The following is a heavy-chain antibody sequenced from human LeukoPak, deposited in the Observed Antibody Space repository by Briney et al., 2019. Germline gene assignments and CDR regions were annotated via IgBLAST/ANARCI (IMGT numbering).Heavy chain of an antibody. CDR2: IYYSGSA. D-gene: IGHD4-23*01. CDR1: GGSISSYQ. V-gene: IGHV4-59*01. Sequence: SETLSLTCTVSGGSISSYQWSWIRQPPGKGLEWLGNIYYSGSANYNPSLKSRVIISVDTSKNQFSLKLSPVTAADTAVYYCARVGVDYSGNIIKYFFDYWGQGTLVTVSS. CDR3: ARVGVDYSGNIIKYFFDY. J-gene: IGHJ4*02.